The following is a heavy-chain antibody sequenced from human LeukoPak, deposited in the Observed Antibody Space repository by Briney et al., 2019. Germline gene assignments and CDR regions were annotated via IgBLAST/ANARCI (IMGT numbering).Heavy chain of an antibody. Sequence: SETLSLTCTVSGGSISTYYWSWIRQPPGKGLEWIGCIYYSGSTNYNPSLKSRVTISVDTSKKQFSLKLSSVTAADTAVYYCARESFYDTLTGGSYYGMDVWGQGTTVTVSS. D-gene: IGHD3-9*01. CDR2: IYYSGST. V-gene: IGHV4-59*01. CDR3: ARESFYDTLTGGSYYGMDV. CDR1: GGSISTYY. J-gene: IGHJ6*02.